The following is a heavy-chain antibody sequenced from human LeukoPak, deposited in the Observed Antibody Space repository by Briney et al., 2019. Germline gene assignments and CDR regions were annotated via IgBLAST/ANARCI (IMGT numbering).Heavy chain of an antibody. V-gene: IGHV1-8*03. CDR3: ARDLHYSSGWYQGHDAFDI. CDR1: GYTFSSYD. D-gene: IGHD6-19*01. CDR2: MNPKTGNT. J-gene: IGHJ3*02. Sequence: ASVKVSCKASGYTFSSYDINWVRQAAGQGLEWMGWMNPKTGNTGFSQKFQGRVTITRDTSASTAYMELSSLRSEDTAVYYCARDLHYSSGWYQGHDAFDIWGQGTMVTVSS.